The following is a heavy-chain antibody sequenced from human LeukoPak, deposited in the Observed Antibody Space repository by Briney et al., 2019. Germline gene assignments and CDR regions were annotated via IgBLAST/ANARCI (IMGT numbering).Heavy chain of an antibody. J-gene: IGHJ3*02. CDR2: INPNSGGT. Sequence: ASVKLSCKASGYTFTRYYMHSVRQAPGHGLEWMGWINPNSGGTNYAQKFQGRVTMTRDTSISTAYMELSRLRSDDTAVYYCASRFAYYYDSSGSHDAFDIWGQGTMVTVSS. V-gene: IGHV1-2*02. CDR1: GYTFTRYY. D-gene: IGHD3-22*01. CDR3: ASRFAYYYDSSGSHDAFDI.